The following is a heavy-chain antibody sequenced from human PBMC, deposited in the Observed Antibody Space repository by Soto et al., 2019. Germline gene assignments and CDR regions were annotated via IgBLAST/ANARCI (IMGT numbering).Heavy chain of an antibody. CDR1: GFTFSDYY. CDR2: INRSGSTI. D-gene: IGHD1-26*01. Sequence: QVQLVESGGGLVKPGGSLRLSCAASGFTFSDYYMSWIRQAPGKGLEWVSYINRSGSTIYYADSVKGRFTISRDNAKNTPYLQMNSLRAEDKAVYYCARDWWGGSYAYWGQGDLGTVSS. J-gene: IGHJ4*02. CDR3: ARDWWGGSYAY. V-gene: IGHV3-11*01.